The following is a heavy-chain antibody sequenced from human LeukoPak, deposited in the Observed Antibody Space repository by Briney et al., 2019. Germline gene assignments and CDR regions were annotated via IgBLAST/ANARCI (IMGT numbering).Heavy chain of an antibody. V-gene: IGHV4-34*01. D-gene: IGHD3-3*01. J-gene: IGHJ4*02. CDR1: GGSFSGYY. Sequence: SETLSLTCAVYGGSFSGYYWSWIRQPPGKGLEWIGEINHSGSTNYSPSLKSRVTISVDTSKNQFSLKLSSVTAADTAVYYCARGSVSRITIFGVVTRGGAFDYWGQGTLVTVSS. CDR2: INHSGST. CDR3: ARGSVSRITIFGVVTRGGAFDY.